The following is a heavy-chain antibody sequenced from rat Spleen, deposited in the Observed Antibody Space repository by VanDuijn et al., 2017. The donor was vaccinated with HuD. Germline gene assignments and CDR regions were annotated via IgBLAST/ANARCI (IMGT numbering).Heavy chain of an antibody. CDR3: TRHGGLRNWFAC. J-gene: IGHJ3*01. D-gene: IGHD1-11*01. Sequence: EVQLVESGGALVQPGRSLKLSCAASGFTSSIYGMAWVRQAPAKGLEWVATITYDGSSTYYRDSVKGRLTISRDNAKNILYLQMDSLRSEDTATYYCTRHGGLRNWFACWGQGTLVTVSS. V-gene: IGHV5-29*01. CDR2: ITYDGSST. CDR1: GFTSSIYG.